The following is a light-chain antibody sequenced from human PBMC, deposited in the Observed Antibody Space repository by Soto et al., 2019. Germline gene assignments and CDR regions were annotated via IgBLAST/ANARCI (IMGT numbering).Light chain of an antibody. Sequence: QAVVTQEPSLTVSPGGTLTLTCGSSTGAVTSGHYPYWFQQKPGQAPRTLIFDTNNKHSWTPARFSGSLLGGKAALTLSGAQPEDEADYYCLLSYSGARVFGGGTKLTVL. CDR3: LLSYSGARV. CDR2: DTN. J-gene: IGLJ3*02. V-gene: IGLV7-46*01. CDR1: TGAVTSGHY.